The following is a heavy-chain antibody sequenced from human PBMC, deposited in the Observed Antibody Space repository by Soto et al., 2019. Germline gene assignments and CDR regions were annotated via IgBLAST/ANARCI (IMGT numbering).Heavy chain of an antibody. CDR2: IYDSGST. J-gene: IGHJ4*02. V-gene: IGHV4-61*01. CDR3: ARDQGIAVAVFDY. Sequence: QVQLQESGPGLVKPSETLSLTCTVSSGPVTSGSYYWSWIRQPPGKGLEWIGYIYDSGSTNYNPSLKSRVTMSVDTSKNQISLKLSSVTAADTAVYYCARDQGIAVAVFDYWGQGTLVTVSS. CDR1: SGPVTSGSYY. D-gene: IGHD6-19*01.